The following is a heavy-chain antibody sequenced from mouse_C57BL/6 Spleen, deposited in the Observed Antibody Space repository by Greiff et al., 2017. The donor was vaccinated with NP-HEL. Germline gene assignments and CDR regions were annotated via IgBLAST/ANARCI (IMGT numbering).Heavy chain of an antibody. CDR1: GFTFSNYW. J-gene: IGHJ3*01. D-gene: IGHD1-2*01. CDR3: TGGTTAPWFAY. Sequence: EVKLEESGGGLVQPGGSMKLSCVASGFTFSNYWMNWVRQSPEKGLEWVAQIRLKSDNYATNYAESVKGRFTISRDDSKSSVYLQMNNLRAEDTGIYSCTGGTTAPWFAYWGQGTLVTVSA. V-gene: IGHV6-3*01. CDR2: IRLKSDNYAT.